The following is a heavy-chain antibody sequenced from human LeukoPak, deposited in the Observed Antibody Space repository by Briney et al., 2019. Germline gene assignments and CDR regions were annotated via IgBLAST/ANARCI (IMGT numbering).Heavy chain of an antibody. CDR3: ARGQTLTF. V-gene: IGHV3-9*01. CDR1: GFTFDDYA. J-gene: IGHJ4*02. Sequence: PGRSLRLSCAASGFTFDDYAMHWVRQAPGKGLEWVSGITWNSDNIEYADSVKGRFTISRDNAKNALYLQMNSLRAEDTGVYFCARGQTLTFWGQGTLVTVSS. CDR2: ITWNSDNI.